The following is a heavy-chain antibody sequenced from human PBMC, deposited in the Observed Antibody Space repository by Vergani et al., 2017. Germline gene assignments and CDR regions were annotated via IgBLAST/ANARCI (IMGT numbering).Heavy chain of an antibody. Sequence: QVQLVQSGAEVKKPGSSVKVSCKASGGTFSSYAISWVRQAPGQGLEWMGGIIPIFGTANYAQKFQGRVTITADESTSTAYMELSSLRSEETAVYYCASNTYYYDSSGYYYNKLDYWGQGTLVTVSS. CDR1: GGTFSSYA. CDR2: IIPIFGTA. D-gene: IGHD3-22*01. V-gene: IGHV1-69*01. CDR3: ASNTYYYDSSGYYYNKLDY. J-gene: IGHJ4*02.